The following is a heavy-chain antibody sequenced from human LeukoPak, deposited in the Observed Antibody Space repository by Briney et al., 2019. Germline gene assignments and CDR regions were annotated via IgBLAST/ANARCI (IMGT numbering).Heavy chain of an antibody. J-gene: IGHJ4*02. D-gene: IGHD4-23*01. Sequence: SETLSLTCAVYGGSFSGYYWSWIRQPPGKGLEWIGEINHSGSTNYNPSLKSRVTISVDTSKNQFSLKLSSVTAADTAVYYCASLPKVGGYWGQGTLVTVSS. CDR1: GGSFSGYY. CDR3: ASLPKVGGY. CDR2: INHSGST. V-gene: IGHV4-34*01.